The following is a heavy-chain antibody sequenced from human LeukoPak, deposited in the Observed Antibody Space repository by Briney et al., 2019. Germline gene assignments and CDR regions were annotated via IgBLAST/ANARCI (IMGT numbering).Heavy chain of an antibody. CDR3: ARDSKTGPTRNDAFDI. Sequence: SETLSLTCAVYGGSFSGYYWSWIRQPPGKGLEWIGEINHSGSTNYNPSLKSRVTISVDTSKNQFSLKLSSVTAADTAVYYCARDSKTGPTRNDAFDIWGQGTMVTVSS. D-gene: IGHD2/OR15-2a*01. CDR2: INHSGST. J-gene: IGHJ3*02. CDR1: GGSFSGYY. V-gene: IGHV4-34*01.